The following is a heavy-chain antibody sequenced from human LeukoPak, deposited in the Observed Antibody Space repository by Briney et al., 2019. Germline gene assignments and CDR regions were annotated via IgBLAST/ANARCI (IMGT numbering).Heavy chain of an antibody. V-gene: IGHV3-21*01. CDR1: GFTFSSYS. Sequence: GGSLRLSCAASGFTFSSYSMNWVRQAPGKGLEWVSSISSSSSYIYYADSVKGRFTISRDNAKNSLYLQMNSLRAEDTAVYYCARDLPIYYYDSSIGFDIWGQGTMVTVSS. D-gene: IGHD3-22*01. J-gene: IGHJ3*02. CDR3: ARDLPIYYYDSSIGFDI. CDR2: ISSSSSYI.